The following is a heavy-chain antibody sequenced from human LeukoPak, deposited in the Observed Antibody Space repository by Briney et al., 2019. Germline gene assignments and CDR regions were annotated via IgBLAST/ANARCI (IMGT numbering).Heavy chain of an antibody. D-gene: IGHD2-15*01. Sequence: SVKVSCKASGGTFSGYAISWVRQAPGQGLEWMGGIIPIFGTANYAQKFQGRVTITTDESTSTAYMELSSLRSEDTAVYYCARDKGPPYCSGGSCYPGATYFDYWGQGTLVTVSS. CDR1: GGTFSGYA. J-gene: IGHJ4*02. CDR2: IIPIFGTA. CDR3: ARDKGPPYCSGGSCYPGATYFDY. V-gene: IGHV1-69*05.